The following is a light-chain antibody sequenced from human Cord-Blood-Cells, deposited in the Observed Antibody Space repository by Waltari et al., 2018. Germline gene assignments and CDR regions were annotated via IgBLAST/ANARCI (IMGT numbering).Light chain of an antibody. CDR3: QQYNNWLPWT. V-gene: IGKV3-15*01. Sequence: EIVMTQSPATLSVSPGERATLSCRASQSVSSNLAWYQQKPGQAPRLLIYGASTRATGIPARFSGSGSGTYFTLTISSLQSEDFAVNYCQQYNNWLPWTFGQGTKVEIK. CDR1: QSVSSN. J-gene: IGKJ1*01. CDR2: GAS.